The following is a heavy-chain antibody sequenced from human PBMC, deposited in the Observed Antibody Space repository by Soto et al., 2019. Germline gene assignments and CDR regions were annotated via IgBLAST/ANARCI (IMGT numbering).Heavy chain of an antibody. CDR1: GGSISSSSYY. CDR2: IYYSGST. Sequence: QLQLQESGPGLVKPSETLSLTCTVSGGSISSSSYYWGWIRQPPGKGLEWIGSIYYSGSTYYNPSLKSRVTISVDTSKNQFSLKLSSGTAADTAVYYCARHGMAYYDSSGYYYSPYYFDYWGQGTLVTVSS. D-gene: IGHD3-22*01. V-gene: IGHV4-39*01. CDR3: ARHGMAYYDSSGYYYSPYYFDY. J-gene: IGHJ4*02.